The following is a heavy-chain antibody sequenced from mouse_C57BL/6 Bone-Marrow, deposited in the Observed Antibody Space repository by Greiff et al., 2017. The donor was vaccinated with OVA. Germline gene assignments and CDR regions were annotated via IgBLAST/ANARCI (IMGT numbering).Heavy chain of an antibody. CDR2: IRYDGSN. Sequence: ESGPGLVKPSQSLSLTCSVTGYSITSGYYWNWIRQFPGNKLEWMGYIRYDGSNNYNPSLKNRISITRDTSKNQFFLKLSSVTTEDTATYYCARTSSNYYGSSPHWYFDVWGTGTTVTVSS. J-gene: IGHJ1*03. CDR1: GYSITSGYY. D-gene: IGHD1-1*01. CDR3: ARTSSNYYGSSPHWYFDV. V-gene: IGHV3-6*01.